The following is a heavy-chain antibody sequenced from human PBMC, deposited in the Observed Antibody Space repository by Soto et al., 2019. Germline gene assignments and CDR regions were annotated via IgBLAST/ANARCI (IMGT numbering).Heavy chain of an antibody. V-gene: IGHV4-38-2*02. D-gene: IGHD1-1*01. CDR1: GFAISRGYY. CDR3: AREKVGTTFFDN. Sequence: SETLSLTCNVSGFAISRGYYWSWVRQPPGKGLEWIGSIYPSVSSYHNPSLESRLTLSIDTSKNQFSLKLASVTAADTALYYCAREKVGTTFFDNWGQGTQVTSPQ. CDR2: IYPSVSS. J-gene: IGHJ4*02.